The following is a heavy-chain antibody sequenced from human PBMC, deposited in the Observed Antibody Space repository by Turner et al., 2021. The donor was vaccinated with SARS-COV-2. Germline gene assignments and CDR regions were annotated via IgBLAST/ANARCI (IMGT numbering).Heavy chain of an antibody. D-gene: IGHD3-3*01. CDR3: ARGPAVFGVVIMGY. CDR2: INPNSGGT. J-gene: IGHJ4*02. V-gene: IGHV1-2*02. Sequence: QVQLVQSGAEVKKPVASVKACFKASGDTFTGYYMHWVRQAPGQGLEWMGWINPNSGGTNYAQKFQGRVTMTRDTSNSTVYMELSRLRSDDTAVYYCARGPAVFGVVIMGYWGQGTLVTVSS. CDR1: GDTFTGYY.